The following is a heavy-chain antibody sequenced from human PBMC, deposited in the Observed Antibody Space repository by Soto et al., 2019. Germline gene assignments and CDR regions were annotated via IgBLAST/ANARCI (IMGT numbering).Heavy chain of an antibody. J-gene: IGHJ6*02. Sequence: AGGSLRLSCAASGFTFISYGMHWVRQAPGKGLEWVAVISYDGGNKHYADSVQGRFSISRDNSKNTLYLQMNSLRAEDTAVYYCARDFPRGYYDSSGYARVYYYYGMDVWGQGTTVTVSS. D-gene: IGHD3-22*01. CDR3: ARDFPRGYYDSSGYARVYYYYGMDV. CDR1: GFTFISYG. V-gene: IGHV3-30*03. CDR2: ISYDGGNK.